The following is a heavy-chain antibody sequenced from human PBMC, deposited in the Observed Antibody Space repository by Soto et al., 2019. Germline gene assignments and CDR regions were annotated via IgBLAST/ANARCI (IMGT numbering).Heavy chain of an antibody. CDR2: IYYSGST. D-gene: IGHD3-22*01. J-gene: IGHJ6*02. CDR1: GGSVSSGSYY. V-gene: IGHV4-61*01. CDR3: ARGTAITMIALYGMDV. Sequence: TSETLSLTCTVSGGSVSSGSYYWSWIRQPPGKGLEWIGYIYYSGSTNYNPSLKSRVTISVDTSKNQFSLKLSSVTAADTAVYYCARGTAITMIALYGMDVWGQGTTVTVSS.